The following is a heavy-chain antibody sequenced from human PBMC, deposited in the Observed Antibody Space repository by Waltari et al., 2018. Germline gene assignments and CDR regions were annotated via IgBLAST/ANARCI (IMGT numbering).Heavy chain of an antibody. V-gene: IGHV1-46*01. CDR3: ARARSRSDYFDY. CDR2: INPSGGST. CDR1: GYTFTSYY. Sequence: QVQLVQSGAEVKKPGASVKVSCKASGYTFTSYYMNWVRQAPGQGLEWMGRINPSGGSTNSARNCQGRVTMTRDTSTSTVYMELSSLGSDDPAVYYCARARSRSDYFDYWGQGTLVTVSS. J-gene: IGHJ4*02.